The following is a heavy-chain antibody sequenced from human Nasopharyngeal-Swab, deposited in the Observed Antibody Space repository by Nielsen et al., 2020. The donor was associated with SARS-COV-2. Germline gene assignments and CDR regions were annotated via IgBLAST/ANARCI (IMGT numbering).Heavy chain of an antibody. J-gene: IGHJ6*03. V-gene: IGHV3-21*01. CDR3: ARIAGRGSIYYYYMDV. CDR2: ISGSGSYV. CDR1: GITFNSYS. D-gene: IGHD1-26*01. Sequence: GESLKTSCAGSGITFNSYSLICVRQVQGEGLEWVSSISGSGSYVYYADSVKGRFTISKDSAKNSLYLQMKSLRAEDTAVYFCARIAGRGSIYYYYMDVWGTGTTVTVSS.